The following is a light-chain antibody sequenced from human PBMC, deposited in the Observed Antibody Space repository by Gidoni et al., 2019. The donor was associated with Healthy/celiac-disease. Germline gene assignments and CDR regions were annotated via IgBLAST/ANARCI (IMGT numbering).Light chain of an antibody. Sequence: SPGQTARSTCSGDKLGDKYACWYQQKPGQSPVLVIYQDSRRPSGIPERFSGSNSGNTATLTISGTQAMDEADYYCQAWDSSTVVFGGGTKLTVL. CDR3: QAWDSSTVV. V-gene: IGLV3-1*01. CDR2: QDS. CDR1: KLGDKY. J-gene: IGLJ2*01.